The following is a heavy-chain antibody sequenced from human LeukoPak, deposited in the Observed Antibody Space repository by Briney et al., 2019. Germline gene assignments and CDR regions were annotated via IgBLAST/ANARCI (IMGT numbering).Heavy chain of an antibody. CDR2: ISAYNGDT. CDR3: ARDGPGSPSGSYYMFDY. J-gene: IGHJ4*02. V-gene: IGHV1-18*01. CDR1: GYTFTSSG. D-gene: IGHD1-26*01. Sequence: ASVKVSCKASGYTFTSSGISWVRQAPGQGLEWMGWISAYNGDTNYAQNLQGRAAMTTDTSTSTAYMELRSLRSDDTAVYYCARDGPGSPSGSYYMFDYWGQGTLVTVSS.